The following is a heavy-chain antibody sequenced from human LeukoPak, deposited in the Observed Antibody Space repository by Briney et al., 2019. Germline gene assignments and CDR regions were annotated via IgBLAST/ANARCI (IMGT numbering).Heavy chain of an antibody. CDR2: ISSSSSTI. Sequence: GGSLRLSCAASGFTFSSYSMNWVRQAPGKGLEWVSYISSSSSTIYYADSVKGRFTISRDNAKNSLYLQMNSLRAEDTAVYYCARDQGAVAGNGANWGQGTLVTVSS. J-gene: IGHJ4*02. CDR1: GFTFSSYS. CDR3: ARDQGAVAGNGAN. D-gene: IGHD6-19*01. V-gene: IGHV3-48*04.